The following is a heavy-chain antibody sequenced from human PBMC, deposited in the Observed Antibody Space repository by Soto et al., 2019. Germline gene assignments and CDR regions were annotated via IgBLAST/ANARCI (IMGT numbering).Heavy chain of an antibody. D-gene: IGHD3-22*01. J-gene: IGHJ4*02. CDR1: GGSFSGYY. CDR2: INHSGST. Sequence: SETLSLTCAVYGGSFSGYYWSWIRQPPGKGLEWIGEINHSGSTNYNPSLKSRVTISVDTSKNQFSLKLSSVTAADTAVYYCARVEYYYDSSGYSDGYYFAYWGQGTLVTVSS. V-gene: IGHV4-34*01. CDR3: ARVEYYYDSSGYSDGYYFAY.